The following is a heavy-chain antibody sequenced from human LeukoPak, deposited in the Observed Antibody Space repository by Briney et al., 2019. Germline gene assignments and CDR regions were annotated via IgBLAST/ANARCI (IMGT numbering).Heavy chain of an antibody. CDR3: VKVPFDP. J-gene: IGHJ5*02. CDR1: RFTFSSYA. CDR2: ISEDGNNK. Sequence: PGGSLRLSCAASRFTFSSYAMNWVRQAPGKGLEWVAVISEDGNNKYYGDSVKGRFTISRDNSKNTLYLQMNTLRGEDTAVYYCVKVPFDPWGQGTLVTVSS. V-gene: IGHV3-30*18.